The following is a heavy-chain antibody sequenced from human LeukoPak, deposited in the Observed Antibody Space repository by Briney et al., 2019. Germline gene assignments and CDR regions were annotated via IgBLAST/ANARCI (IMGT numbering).Heavy chain of an antibody. CDR3: ARDPRYYYDIK. V-gene: IGHV4-30-4*08. Sequence: ASQTLSLTCTVSGGSISSGDYYWSWIRQPSGKGLEWIGYIYYSGSTYYNPSLKSRVTISVDTSKNQFSLKLSSVTAADTAVYYCARDPRYYYDIKWGQGTLVTVSS. J-gene: IGHJ4*02. D-gene: IGHD3-22*01. CDR2: IYYSGST. CDR1: GGSISSGDYY.